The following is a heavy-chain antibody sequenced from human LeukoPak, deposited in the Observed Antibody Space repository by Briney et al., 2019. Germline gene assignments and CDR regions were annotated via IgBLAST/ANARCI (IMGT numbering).Heavy chain of an antibody. Sequence: ASVKVSCKASGYTFTSYGISWVRQAPGQGLEWMGWTSAYNGNTNYAQKLQGRVTMTTDTSTSTAYMELRSLRSDDTAVYYCASIYYGSGSDNWFDPWGQGTLVTVSS. D-gene: IGHD3-10*01. CDR1: GYTFTSYG. V-gene: IGHV1-18*01. CDR2: TSAYNGNT. CDR3: ASIYYGSGSDNWFDP. J-gene: IGHJ5*02.